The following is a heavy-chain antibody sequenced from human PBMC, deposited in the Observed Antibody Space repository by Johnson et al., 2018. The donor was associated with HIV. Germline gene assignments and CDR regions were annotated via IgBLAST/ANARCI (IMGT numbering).Heavy chain of an antibody. Sequence: VQLVESGGGLVQPGGSLRLSCAASGFTFSSYEMNWVRQAPGKGLEWLSYIGSSGTTISYADSVKGRFTVSRDNAKKTLYLQMNSLRAEDTAIYYCTSTAYEAFDTWGQGTMVTVSS. CDR2: IGSSGTTI. V-gene: IGHV3-48*03. CDR3: TSTAYEAFDT. CDR1: GFTFSSYE. J-gene: IGHJ3*02.